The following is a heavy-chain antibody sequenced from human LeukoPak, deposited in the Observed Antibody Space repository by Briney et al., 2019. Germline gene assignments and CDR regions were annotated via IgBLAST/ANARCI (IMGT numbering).Heavy chain of an antibody. CDR3: ARVEMATIDY. J-gene: IGHJ4*02. V-gene: IGHV4-59*01. CDR2: IYYSGST. CDR1: GGSISSYY. Sequence: SETLSLTCTVSGGSISSYYWSWIRQPPGKGLEWIGYIYYSGSTNYNPSLKSRVTISVDTSKNQFSLKLSSVTAADTAVYYCARVEMATIDYWGQGTLVTVSS. D-gene: IGHD5-24*01.